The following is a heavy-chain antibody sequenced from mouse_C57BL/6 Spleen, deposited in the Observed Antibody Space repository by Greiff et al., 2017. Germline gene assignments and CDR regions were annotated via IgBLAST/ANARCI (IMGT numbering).Heavy chain of an antibody. CDR2: IWRGGST. CDR1: GFSLTSYG. D-gene: IGHD2-4*01. V-gene: IGHV2-5*01. CDR3: AKNGDDYDGRYFDV. Sequence: VQLQQSGPGLVQPSQSLSITCTVSGFSLTSYGVHWVRQSPGKGLEWLGVIWRGGSTDYNAAFMSRLSITKDNSKSQVFFKMNSLQADDTAIYYWAKNGDDYDGRYFDVWGTGTTVTVSS. J-gene: IGHJ1*03.